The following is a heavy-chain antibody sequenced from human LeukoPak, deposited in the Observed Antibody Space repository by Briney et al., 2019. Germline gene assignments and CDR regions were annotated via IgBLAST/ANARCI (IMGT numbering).Heavy chain of an antibody. CDR2: IYYSGST. V-gene: IGHV4-31*03. CDR1: GGSISSGGYY. Sequence: SETPSLTCTVSGGSISSGGYYWSWIRQHPGKGLEWIGYIYYSGSTYYNPSLKSRVTISVDTSKNQFSLKLSSVTAADTAVYYCARGTYSGYDFDYWGQGTLVTVSS. J-gene: IGHJ4*02. D-gene: IGHD5-12*01. CDR3: ARGTYSGYDFDY.